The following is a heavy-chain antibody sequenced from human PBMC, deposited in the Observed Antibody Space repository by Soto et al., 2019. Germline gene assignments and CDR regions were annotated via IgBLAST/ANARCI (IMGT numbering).Heavy chain of an antibody. Sequence: QVQLVESGGGVVQPGRSLRLSCAASGFTFSSYGMHWVRQAPGKGLEWVAVIWYDGSNKYYADSVKGRFTISRDNSKNTLYLQMNSLRAEDTAVYYCAREHRVSGYANYYYYYMDVWGKGTTVTVSS. J-gene: IGHJ6*03. CDR3: AREHRVSGYANYYYYYMDV. V-gene: IGHV3-33*01. CDR1: GFTFSSYG. CDR2: IWYDGSNK. D-gene: IGHD5-12*01.